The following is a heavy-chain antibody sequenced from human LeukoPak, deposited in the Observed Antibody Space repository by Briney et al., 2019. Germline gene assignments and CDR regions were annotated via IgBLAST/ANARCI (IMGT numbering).Heavy chain of an antibody. J-gene: IGHJ4*02. CDR1: GYRYSDYW. CDR3: ARTTTYSSGWYGAY. Sequence: GESLKISCKGSGYRYSDYWIGWVRPMPGKGLEWMGIIYGGDSETRYSPSLQGQVTISADKSINTAYLQWSSLKASDTAMYYCARTTTYSSGWYGAYWGQGTLVTVSS. V-gene: IGHV5-51*01. CDR2: IYGGDSET. D-gene: IGHD6-19*01.